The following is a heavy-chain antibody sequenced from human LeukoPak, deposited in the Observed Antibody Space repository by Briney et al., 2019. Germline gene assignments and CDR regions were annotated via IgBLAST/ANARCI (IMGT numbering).Heavy chain of an antibody. CDR3: ARDGADSAYDLSGLDY. Sequence: ASVKVSCKASGYTFNDYYIQWVRQAPGQGLEWLGWINPNSGGTNYAQKFQGRVTLTRDTPISTAYMELSRLTSDDTAVYYCARDGADSAYDLSGLDYWGQGTLVTVSS. CDR2: INPNSGGT. D-gene: IGHD5-12*01. CDR1: GYTFNDYY. V-gene: IGHV1-2*02. J-gene: IGHJ4*02.